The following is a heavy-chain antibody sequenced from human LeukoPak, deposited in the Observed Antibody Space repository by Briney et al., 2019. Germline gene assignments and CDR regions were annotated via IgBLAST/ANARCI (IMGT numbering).Heavy chain of an antibody. CDR3: AKDGLSGYNFDY. J-gene: IGHJ4*02. CDR1: GFTFSTYA. D-gene: IGHD5-24*01. V-gene: IGHV3-23*01. CDR2: ITNAAGTT. Sequence: PGGSLRLSCAGSGFTFSTYAMAWVRQAPGKGLEWVSSITNAAGTTSHADSVKGRFTISRDNSKNTLYLQMNSLRGEDMAVYYCAKDGLSGYNFDYWGQGTLVTVSS.